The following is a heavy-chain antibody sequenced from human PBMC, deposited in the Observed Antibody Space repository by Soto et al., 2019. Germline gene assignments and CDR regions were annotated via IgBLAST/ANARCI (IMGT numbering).Heavy chain of an antibody. D-gene: IGHD2-21*01. CDR3: VKAVYILDLDY. CDR1: GFTFSSYA. Sequence: EVQLLESGGGLIQPGGSLRLSCAASGFTFSSYAMTWVRQAPGKGLEWVSTISGTGGNTYYADSVKGRFTISRDNSKNTVYLQMNSLRAEDTAVYYCVKAVYILDLDYWGQGTLVTVSS. V-gene: IGHV3-23*01. CDR2: ISGTGGNT. J-gene: IGHJ4*02.